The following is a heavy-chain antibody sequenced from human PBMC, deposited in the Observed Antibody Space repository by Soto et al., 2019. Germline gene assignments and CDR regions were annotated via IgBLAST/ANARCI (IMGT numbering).Heavy chain of an antibody. V-gene: IGHV1-69*06. CDR2: IIPIFGTA. Sequence: SVKVSRKASGVTFSSYAISWVRQAPGQGLEWMGGIIPIFGTANYAQKFQGRVTITADKSTSTAYMELSSLRSEDTAVYYCARVVPAAIGMDYWGQGTLVTVSS. D-gene: IGHD2-2*01. J-gene: IGHJ4*02. CDR1: GVTFSSYA. CDR3: ARVVPAAIGMDY.